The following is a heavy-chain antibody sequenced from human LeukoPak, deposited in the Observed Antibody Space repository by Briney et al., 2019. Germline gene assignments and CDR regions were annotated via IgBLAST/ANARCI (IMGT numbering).Heavy chain of an antibody. Sequence: SETLSLTCAVYGGSFSGYYWSWIRQPPGKGLEWIGEINHSGSTNYNPSLKSRVTISVDTSKNQFSLKPSSVTAADTAVYYCAMMDTAMVFDYWGQGTLVTVSS. J-gene: IGHJ4*02. D-gene: IGHD5-18*01. V-gene: IGHV4-34*01. CDR1: GGSFSGYY. CDR2: INHSGST. CDR3: AMMDTAMVFDY.